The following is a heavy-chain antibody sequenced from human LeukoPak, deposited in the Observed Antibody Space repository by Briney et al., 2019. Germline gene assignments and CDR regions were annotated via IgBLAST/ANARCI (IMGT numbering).Heavy chain of an antibody. CDR2: IYYSGST. D-gene: IGHD6-6*01. V-gene: IGHV4-39*07. J-gene: IGHJ6*03. Sequence: PSETLSLTCTVPGGSISSSTYYWGWIRQPPGKGLEWIGSIYYSGSTYYNPSLKSRVTISVDTSKNQFSLKLSSVTAADTAVYYCARGIAARPFYYYYYMDVWGKGTTVTVSS. CDR3: ARGIAARPFYYYYYMDV. CDR1: GGSISSSTYY.